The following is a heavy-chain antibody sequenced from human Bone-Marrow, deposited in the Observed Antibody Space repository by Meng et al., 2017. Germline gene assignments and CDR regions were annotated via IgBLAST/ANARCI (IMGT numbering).Heavy chain of an antibody. Sequence: QGQLQESGPGLVKPSQTLSLTCTVSGGSISSGGYYWSWIRQHPGKGLEWIGYIYYSGSTYYNPSLKSRVTISVDTSKNQFSLKLSSVTAADTAVYYCARDCPSPFRWFDPWGQGTLVTVSS. CDR3: ARDCPSPFRWFDP. J-gene: IGHJ5*02. CDR1: GGSISSGGYY. CDR2: IYYSGST. V-gene: IGHV4-31*03.